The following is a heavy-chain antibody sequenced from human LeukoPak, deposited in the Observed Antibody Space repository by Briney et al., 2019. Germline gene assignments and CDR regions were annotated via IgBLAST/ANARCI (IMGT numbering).Heavy chain of an antibody. CDR1: GFTFSSYE. Sequence: PGGSLTLSCAASGFTFSSYEMNWVRQAPGKGLEWVSYISSSGSTIYYADSVKGRFTISRNNAKNSLLLQMNSLRAEDTALYFCAREDGRGYSYYFDYWGQGNLVTVSS. V-gene: IGHV3-48*03. CDR2: ISSSGSTI. CDR3: AREDGRGYSYYFDY. D-gene: IGHD5-18*01. J-gene: IGHJ4*02.